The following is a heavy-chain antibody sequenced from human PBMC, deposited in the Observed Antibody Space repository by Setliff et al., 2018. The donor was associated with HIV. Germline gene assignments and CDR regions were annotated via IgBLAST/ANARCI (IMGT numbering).Heavy chain of an antibody. CDR2: VDHSGNT. D-gene: IGHD1-7*01. J-gene: IGHJ6*03. Sequence: SETLSLTCAVYGGSFSGYYWSCIRQPPGKGLEWIGEVDHSGNTNYNPSLKSRVTISVDTSKNHFSLKLSSVTAADTAVYYCARDRFTWNYGKNYMDVWGTGTTVTVSS. CDR1: GGSFSGYY. V-gene: IGHV4-34*01. CDR3: ARDRFTWNYGKNYMDV.